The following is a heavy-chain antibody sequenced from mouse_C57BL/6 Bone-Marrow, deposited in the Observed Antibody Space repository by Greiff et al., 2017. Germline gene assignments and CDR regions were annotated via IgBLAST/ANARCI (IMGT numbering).Heavy chain of an antibody. Sequence: VQLQQSGAELVRPGASVTLSCKASGYTFTDYEMHWVKQTPVHGLEWIGAIDPETGGTAYNQKFKGKAILTADKSSSTAYMELRSLTSEDSAVYYCTREGGSEGYFDVWGTGTTVTVSS. V-gene: IGHV1-15*01. J-gene: IGHJ1*03. CDR3: TREGGSEGYFDV. D-gene: IGHD1-1*01. CDR1: GYTFTDYE. CDR2: IDPETGGT.